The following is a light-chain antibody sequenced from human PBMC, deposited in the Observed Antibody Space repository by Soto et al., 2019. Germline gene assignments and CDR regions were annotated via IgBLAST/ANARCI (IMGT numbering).Light chain of an antibody. CDR1: ISNIGNNG. Sequence: QPVLAQPPSASGTPGQRVTISCSGSISNIGNNGENWYKQHRSPTPGAAPELLIYFNDQRPSGVPDRLSGSKSGTSAALAISGRQSAEEADYYCAAWDDSLNGVVFGGGTTLTVL. J-gene: IGLJ2*01. CDR2: FND. CDR3: AAWDDSLNGVV. V-gene: IGLV1-44*01.